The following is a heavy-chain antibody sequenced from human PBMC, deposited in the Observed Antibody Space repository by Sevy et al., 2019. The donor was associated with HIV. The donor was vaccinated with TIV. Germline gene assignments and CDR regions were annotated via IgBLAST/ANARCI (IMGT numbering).Heavy chain of an antibody. J-gene: IGHJ4*02. CDR2: ISYDGSNK. Sequence: GGSLRLSCAASGFTFSSYAMHWVRQAPGKGLEWVAVISYDGSNKYYADSVKGRFTISRVNSKNTLYLQMNSLRAEDTAVYYCARDKDDGELDYWGQGTLVTVSS. CDR3: ARDKDDGELDY. CDR1: GFTFSSYA. D-gene: IGHD7-27*01. V-gene: IGHV3-30-3*01.